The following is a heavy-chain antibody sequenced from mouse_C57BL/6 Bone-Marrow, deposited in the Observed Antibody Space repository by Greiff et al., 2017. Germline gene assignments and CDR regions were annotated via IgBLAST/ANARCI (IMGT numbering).Heavy chain of an antibody. CDR1: GYTFTDYY. CDR3: AGYSNLSS. CDR2: INPNNGGT. V-gene: IGHV1-26*01. Sequence: VQLQQSGPELVKPGASVKISCKASGYTFTDYYMNWVKQSHGKSLEWIGDINPNNGGTSYNQKFKGKATLTVDKSSSTAYMELRSLTSEDSAVYYCAGYSNLSSWGQGTTRTV. D-gene: IGHD2-5*01. J-gene: IGHJ2*01.